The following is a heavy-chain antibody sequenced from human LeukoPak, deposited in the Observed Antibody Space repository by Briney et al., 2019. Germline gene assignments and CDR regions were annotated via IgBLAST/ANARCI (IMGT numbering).Heavy chain of an antibody. Sequence: SETLSLTCTVSGGSISTYYWSWLRQPPGKGLEWIGYIYYSGSTNYNPSLKSRVTISVDMSKSQFSLKVSSVTAADTAVYYCTRGRSYMSYWGQGTLVTGSS. V-gene: IGHV4-59*01. CDR2: IYYSGST. CDR3: TRGRSYMSY. CDR1: GGSISTYY. D-gene: IGHD5/OR15-5a*01. J-gene: IGHJ4*02.